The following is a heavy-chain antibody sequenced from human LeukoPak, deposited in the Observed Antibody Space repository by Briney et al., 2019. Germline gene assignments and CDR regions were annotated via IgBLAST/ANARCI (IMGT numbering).Heavy chain of an antibody. CDR2: IYYSGST. V-gene: IGHV4-59*01. Sequence: SETLSLTCTVSGGSISSYYWSWIRQPPGKGLEWIGYIYYSGSTNYNPSLKSRVTISVDTSKNQFSLKLSSVTAADTAVYYCARDSFSSSWDKDAFDIWGQGTMVTVSS. J-gene: IGHJ3*02. CDR1: GGSISSYY. D-gene: IGHD6-13*01. CDR3: ARDSFSSSWDKDAFDI.